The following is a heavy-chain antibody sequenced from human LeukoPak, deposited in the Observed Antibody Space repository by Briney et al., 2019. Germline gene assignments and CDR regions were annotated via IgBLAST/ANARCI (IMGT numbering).Heavy chain of an antibody. V-gene: IGHV4-34*01. CDR2: INHSGST. Sequence: SETLSLTCAVYGGSFSGYYWSWVRQPPGKGLEWVGEINHSGSTNYNPSLKSRVTISVDTSKNQFSLKLSSVTAADTAVYYCARRRRYYDSSGYYYFDCWGQGTLVTVSS. J-gene: IGHJ4*02. D-gene: IGHD3-22*01. CDR3: ARRRRYYDSSGYYYFDC. CDR1: GGSFSGYY.